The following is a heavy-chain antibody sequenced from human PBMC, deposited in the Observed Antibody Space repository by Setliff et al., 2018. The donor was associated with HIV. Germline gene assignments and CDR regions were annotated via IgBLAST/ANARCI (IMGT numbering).Heavy chain of an antibody. J-gene: IGHJ4*02. V-gene: IGHV1-69-2*01. Sequence: ASVKVSCKASGYTFIDKYMHWVRQAPGKGLHWMGRIDPENDEIKYSQKFQVRFTMTADRSTDTAYMELSGLRSEDTAFYYCTTPLDSSGYFGSDYFDYWGQGALVTVSS. D-gene: IGHD3-22*01. CDR2: IDPENDEI. CDR1: GYTFIDKY. CDR3: TTPLDSSGYFGSDYFDY.